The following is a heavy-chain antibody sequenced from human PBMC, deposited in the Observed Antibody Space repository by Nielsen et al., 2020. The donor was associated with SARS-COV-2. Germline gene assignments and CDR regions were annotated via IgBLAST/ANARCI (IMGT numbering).Heavy chain of an antibody. CDR1: GFTFSSYG. V-gene: IGHV3-33*01. Sequence: GESLKISCAASGFTFSSYGMHWVRQAPGKGPEWVAVIWLDGSNEYYADSVRGRFSISRDNSKNTLYLQMNSLRAEDTAMYYCARDLAYGDYADYWGQGTLVTVSS. CDR3: ARDLAYGDYADY. J-gene: IGHJ4*02. D-gene: IGHD4-17*01. CDR2: IWLDGSNE.